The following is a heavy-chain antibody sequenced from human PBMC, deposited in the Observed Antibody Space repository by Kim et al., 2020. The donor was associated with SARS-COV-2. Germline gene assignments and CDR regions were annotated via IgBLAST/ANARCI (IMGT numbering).Heavy chain of an antibody. CDR2: IYYSGST. V-gene: IGHV4-31*03. Sequence: SETLSLTCTVSGGSISSGGYYWSWIRQHPGKGLEWIGYIYYSGSTYYNPSLKSRVTISVDTSKNQFSLKLSSVTAADTSVYYCARDLAPFGELYYWGQGTLVTVSS. J-gene: IGHJ4*02. CDR3: ARDLAPFGELYY. CDR1: GGSISSGGYY. D-gene: IGHD3-10*01.